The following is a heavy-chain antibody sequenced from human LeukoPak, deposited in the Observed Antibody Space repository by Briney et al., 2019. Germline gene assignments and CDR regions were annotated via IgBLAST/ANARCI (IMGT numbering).Heavy chain of an antibody. CDR2: ISYDGSNK. Sequence: GRSLRLSCAASGFTFSSYGMHWVRQAPGKGLEWVAVISYDGSNKYYADSVKGRFTISRDNSKNTLYLQMNSLRAEDTAVYYCAKRITYYHGSGYGMDVWGKGTTVTVSS. D-gene: IGHD3-10*01. V-gene: IGHV3-30*18. J-gene: IGHJ6*04. CDR3: AKRITYYHGSGYGMDV. CDR1: GFTFSSYG.